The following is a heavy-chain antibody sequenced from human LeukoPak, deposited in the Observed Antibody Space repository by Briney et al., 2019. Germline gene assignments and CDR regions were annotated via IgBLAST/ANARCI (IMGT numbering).Heavy chain of an antibody. J-gene: IGHJ5*02. D-gene: IGHD1-26*01. Sequence: SVKGSCQASGYSFSAYYIHWVRQAPGQGLEWMGWVDPKSGGTKYAQKFQGRFPMTKDAYNSTVYVALSRLTSGDTAVYSCARDPNTVYYYDPWGQGTRVTVSS. V-gene: IGHV1-2*02. CDR1: GYSFSAYY. CDR2: VDPKSGGT. CDR3: ARDPNTVYYYDP.